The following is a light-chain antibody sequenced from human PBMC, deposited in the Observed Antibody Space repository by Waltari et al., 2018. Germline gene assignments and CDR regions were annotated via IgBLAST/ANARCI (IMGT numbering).Light chain of an antibody. CDR1: SSDCGGYHF. CDR2: DVP. V-gene: IGLV2-14*03. J-gene: IGLJ2*01. CDR3: GSYRYGSSLV. Sequence: QSALTQPASVSGSPGQSIAISCAATSSDCGGYHFVSWYQQQPGKAPKTMIYDVPKRPSGVSDRFSGSKSGNTASLTISGLQAEDEGDYYCGSYRYGSSLVFGGGTRLTVL.